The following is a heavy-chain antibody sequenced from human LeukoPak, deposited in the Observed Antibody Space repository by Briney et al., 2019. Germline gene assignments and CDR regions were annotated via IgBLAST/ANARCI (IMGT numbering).Heavy chain of an antibody. CDR3: ARLGYCSGGTCSSGYFYGMDV. V-gene: IGHV5-51*01. D-gene: IGHD2-15*01. J-gene: IGHJ6*02. CDR2: IFVGDSDT. CDR1: ANTFTNSW. Sequence: GESLKISCKASANTFTNSWIGWVRQMPGKGLEWMGIIFVGDSDTTYSPSFQGQVTISADRSISTASLQWNSLKASDTAMYFCARLGYCSGGTCSSGYFYGMDVWGQGTTVTVSS.